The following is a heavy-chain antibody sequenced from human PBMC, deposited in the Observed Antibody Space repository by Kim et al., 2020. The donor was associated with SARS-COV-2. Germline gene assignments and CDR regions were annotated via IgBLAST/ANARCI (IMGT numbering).Heavy chain of an antibody. CDR1: GYTFTSYA. V-gene: IGHV1-3*01. D-gene: IGHD2-15*01. Sequence: ASVKVSCKASGYTFTSYAMHWVRQAPGQRLEWMGWINAGNGNTKYSQKFQGRVTIARDTSASTAYMELSSLRSEDTAVYYCARVHSSGWFDPWGQGTLVTVSS. CDR2: INAGNGNT. CDR3: ARVHSSGWFDP. J-gene: IGHJ5*02.